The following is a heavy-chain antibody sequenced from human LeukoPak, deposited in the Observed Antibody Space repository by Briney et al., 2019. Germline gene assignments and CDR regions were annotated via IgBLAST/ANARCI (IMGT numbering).Heavy chain of an antibody. Sequence: ASVKVSCKASGYTFTGYYIHWVRQAPGQGLEWMGWINPNSGGTNYAQKFQGRVTMTRDTSISTAYMELSRLRPDDTAVYYCARERGDYGDVNWFDPWGQGTLVTVSS. CDR2: INPNSGGT. CDR1: GYTFTGYY. V-gene: IGHV1-2*02. J-gene: IGHJ5*02. D-gene: IGHD4-17*01. CDR3: ARERGDYGDVNWFDP.